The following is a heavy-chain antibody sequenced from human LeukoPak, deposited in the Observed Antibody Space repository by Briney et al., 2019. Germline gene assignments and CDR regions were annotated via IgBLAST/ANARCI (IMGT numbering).Heavy chain of an antibody. CDR2: ISWNSGSI. CDR3: ARGSRVTTRLDAFDI. CDR1: GFTFDDYA. V-gene: IGHV3-9*01. D-gene: IGHD4-17*01. Sequence: GGSLRLSCAASGFTFDDYAMHWVRQAPGKGLEWVSGISWNSGSIGYADSVKGRFTISRDNAKNSLYLQMNSLRVEDTAVYYCARGSRVTTRLDAFDIWGQGTMVTVSS. J-gene: IGHJ3*02.